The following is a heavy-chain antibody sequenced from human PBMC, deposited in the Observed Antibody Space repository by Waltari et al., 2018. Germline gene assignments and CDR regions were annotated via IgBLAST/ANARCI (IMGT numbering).Heavy chain of an antibody. CDR3: ARGSSWYEGRFDY. J-gene: IGHJ4*02. V-gene: IGHV4-4*09. CDR1: GGPISSYY. CDR2: IYTSGST. Sequence: QVQLQESGPGLVKPSETLSLTCTVSGGPISSYYWSWIRQPPGKGLEWIGYIYTSGSTNYNPSLKSRVTISVDTSKNQFSLKLSSVTAADTAVYYCARGSSWYEGRFDYWGQGTLVTVSS. D-gene: IGHD6-13*01.